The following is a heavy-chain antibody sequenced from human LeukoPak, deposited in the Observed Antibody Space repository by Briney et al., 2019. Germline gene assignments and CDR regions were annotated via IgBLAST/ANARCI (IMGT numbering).Heavy chain of an antibody. J-gene: IGHJ4*02. CDR2: IHHSERA. CDR3: ARVSARGGYGDDYFDY. Sequence: SETLSLTCTVSGGSISSYYWSWIRQPPGKGLEWIGSIHHSERAYYNPSLKSRVTISVDPSKNHFSLRVMSVTAAETAVYFCARVSARGGYGDDYFDYWGQGTLVTVSS. CDR1: GGSISSYY. D-gene: IGHD4-17*01. V-gene: IGHV4-38-2*02.